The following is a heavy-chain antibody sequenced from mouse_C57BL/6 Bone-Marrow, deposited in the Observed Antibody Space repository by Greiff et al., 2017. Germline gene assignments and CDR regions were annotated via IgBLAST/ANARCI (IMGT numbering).Heavy chain of an antibody. V-gene: IGHV1-64*01. J-gene: IGHJ3*01. CDR3: ARRPDYYGNSYGCAY. D-gene: IGHD1-1*01. Sequence: QVQLQQPGAELVKPGASVKLSCKASGYTFTSYWMHWVKQRPGQGLEWIGMIHPNSGSTNYNEKFKSKATLTVDKSSSTAYMHLSSLTSEDSAVYYGARRPDYYGNSYGCAYWGQGTLVTVSA. CDR1: GYTFTSYW. CDR2: IHPNSGST.